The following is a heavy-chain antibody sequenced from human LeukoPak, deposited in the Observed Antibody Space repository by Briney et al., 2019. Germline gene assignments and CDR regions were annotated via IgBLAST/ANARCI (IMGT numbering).Heavy chain of an antibody. D-gene: IGHD2-2*01. CDR3: ASFPFCSSPSCSPDP. J-gene: IGHJ5*02. V-gene: IGHV3-64*01. CDR2: ISSNGGST. CDR1: GFTFSSYA. Sequence: PGGSLRLSCAASGFTFSSYAMHWVRQAPGKGLEYVSAISSNGGSTYYANSVKGRFTISRDNSKNTLYLQMNSLRAEDTAVYYCASFPFCSSPSCSPDPWGQGPLVTVSS.